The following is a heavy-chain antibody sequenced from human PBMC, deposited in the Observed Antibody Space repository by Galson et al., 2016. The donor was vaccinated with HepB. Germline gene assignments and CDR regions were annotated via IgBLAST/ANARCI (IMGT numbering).Heavy chain of an antibody. CDR2: ISYDGSSK. V-gene: IGHV3-30*18. Sequence: SLRLSCAVSGITFSSYGMHWVRQAPGKGLEWVAAISYDGSSKKYVDSVKGRFTISRDNSKDTLYLQMNSLRTEDTAVYYCAKDLGGYGGGYYYGMDVWGQGTTVTVSS. CDR3: AKDLGGYGGGYYYGMDV. CDR1: GITFSSYG. D-gene: IGHD5-12*01. J-gene: IGHJ6*02.